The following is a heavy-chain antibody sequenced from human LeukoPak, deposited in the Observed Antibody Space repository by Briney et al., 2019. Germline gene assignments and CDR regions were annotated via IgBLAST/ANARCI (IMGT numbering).Heavy chain of an antibody. Sequence: GGSLTLSCAASGFTFSSYTMLWVRQAPGKGREWVAVISYDGSNKYYADSVKGRFTISRDNSENTLYLQMNSLRAEDTAVYYCARDPNYYDSSGYYMGVDPFDYWGQGTLVTVSS. CDR2: ISYDGSNK. CDR1: GFTFSSYT. V-gene: IGHV3-30-3*01. J-gene: IGHJ4*02. D-gene: IGHD3-22*01. CDR3: ARDPNYYDSSGYYMGVDPFDY.